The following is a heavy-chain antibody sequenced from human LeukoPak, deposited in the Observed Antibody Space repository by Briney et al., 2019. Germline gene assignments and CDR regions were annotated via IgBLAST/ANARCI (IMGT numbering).Heavy chain of an antibody. Sequence: GGSLRLSCAASGFTFSSYWMSWVRQAPGKGLEWVAHIKQDGSEKYYVDSVKGRFTISRDNAKNSLYLQMNSLRAEDTAVYYCARDHNYVWGSYRYTFDYWGQGTLVTVSS. CDR2: IKQDGSEK. CDR1: GFTFSSYW. D-gene: IGHD3-16*02. V-gene: IGHV3-7*01. J-gene: IGHJ4*02. CDR3: ARDHNYVWGSYRYTFDY.